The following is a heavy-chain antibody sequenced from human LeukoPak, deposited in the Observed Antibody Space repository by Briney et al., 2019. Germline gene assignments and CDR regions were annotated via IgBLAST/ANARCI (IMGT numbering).Heavy chain of an antibody. V-gene: IGHV4-39*07. CDR2: IYYSGST. J-gene: IGHJ4*02. D-gene: IGHD6-19*01. Sequence: SETLSLTCTVSGVSISSSYSYWGWIRQPPGKGLEWIGSIYYSGSTYYNPSLKSRVTISVDTSKNQFSLKLSSVTAADTAVYYCASSMAVAVDIRFDYWGQGTLVTVSS. CDR3: ASSMAVAVDIRFDY. CDR1: GVSISSSYSY.